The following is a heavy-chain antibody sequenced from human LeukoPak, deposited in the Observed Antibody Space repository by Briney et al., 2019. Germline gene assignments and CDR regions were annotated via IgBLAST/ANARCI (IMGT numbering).Heavy chain of an antibody. Sequence: SETLSLTCTVSGGSISSGSYYWSWIRQPAGKGLEWIGRIYTSGSTNYNPSLKSRVTISVDTSKNQFSLKLSSVTAADTAVYYCARGREQQLARGWFDPWGQGTLVTVSS. CDR3: ARGREQQLARGWFDP. V-gene: IGHV4-61*02. CDR2: IYTSGST. J-gene: IGHJ5*02. CDR1: GGSISSGSYY. D-gene: IGHD6-13*01.